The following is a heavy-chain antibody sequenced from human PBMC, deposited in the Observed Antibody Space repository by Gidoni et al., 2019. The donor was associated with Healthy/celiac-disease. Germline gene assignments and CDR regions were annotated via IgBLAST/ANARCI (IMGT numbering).Heavy chain of an antibody. CDR2: ISYDGSNK. D-gene: IGHD1-1*01. J-gene: IGHJ4*02. CDR1: GFTFSSYG. Sequence: QVQLVESGGGVVQPGRSLRLSCAASGFTFSSYGMPWVRQAPGKGLEWVAVISYDGSNKYYADSVKGRFTISRDNSKNTLYLQMNSLRAEDTAVYYCAKDRSNWNDVAGVFDYWGQGTLVTVSS. V-gene: IGHV3-30*18. CDR3: AKDRSNWNDVAGVFDY.